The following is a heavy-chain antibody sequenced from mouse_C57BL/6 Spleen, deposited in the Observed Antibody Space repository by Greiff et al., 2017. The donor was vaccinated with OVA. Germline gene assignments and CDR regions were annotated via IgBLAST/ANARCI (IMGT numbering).Heavy chain of an antibody. CDR1: GYSITSGYY. Sequence: EVKLQESGPGLVKPSQSLSLTCSVTGYSITSGYYWNWIRQFPGNKLEWMGYISYDGSNNYNPSLKNRISITRDTSKNQFFLKLNSVTTEDTATYYCARRDDYDGYFDVWGTGTTVTVSS. CDR3: ARRDDYDGYFDV. J-gene: IGHJ1*03. V-gene: IGHV3-6*01. D-gene: IGHD2-4*01. CDR2: ISYDGSN.